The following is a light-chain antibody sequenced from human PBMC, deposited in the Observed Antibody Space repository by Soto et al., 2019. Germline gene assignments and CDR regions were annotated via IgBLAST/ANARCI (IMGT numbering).Light chain of an antibody. Sequence: EIVLTQSPGTLSLSPGERATLSCMASQTISTRFVAWYQQKPGQAPRLLIYGASSRATGIPDRFSGSGSGTDFTLPSSRLEPEDFAVHSCQQDGGLPYIFGQGTTLAIK. CDR3: QQDGGLPYI. CDR2: GAS. V-gene: IGKV3-20*01. J-gene: IGKJ2*01. CDR1: QTISTRF.